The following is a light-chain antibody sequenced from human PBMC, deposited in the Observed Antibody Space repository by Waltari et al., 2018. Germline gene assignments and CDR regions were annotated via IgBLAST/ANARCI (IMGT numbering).Light chain of an antibody. Sequence: QSALTQPASASGTPGARVTISCSGSSSNLGGNSVNWYQTIPGTAPKLLIHGNHQRPSGVPDRFSGSKSGTSASLVISGLQSEDEADYYCASWDDRLTGGVVFGGGTKLTVL. J-gene: IGLJ2*01. CDR2: GNH. CDR3: ASWDDRLTGGVV. V-gene: IGLV1-44*01. CDR1: SSNLGGNS.